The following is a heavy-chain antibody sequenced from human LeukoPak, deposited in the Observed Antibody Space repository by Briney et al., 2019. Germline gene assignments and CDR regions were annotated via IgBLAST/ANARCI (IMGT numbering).Heavy chain of an antibody. CDR3: ARVRGGVFFDY. Sequence: SETLSLTCTVSGGSISSYYWSWIRQPPGKGLEWIGEINHSGSTNYNPSLKSRVTISVDTSKNQFSLKLSSVTAADTAVYYCARVRGGVFFDYWGQGTLVTVSS. CDR2: INHSGST. D-gene: IGHD3-16*01. CDR1: GGSISSYY. V-gene: IGHV4-34*01. J-gene: IGHJ4*02.